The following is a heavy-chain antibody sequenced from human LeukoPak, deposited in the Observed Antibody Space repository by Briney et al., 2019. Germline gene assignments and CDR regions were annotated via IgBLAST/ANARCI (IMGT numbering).Heavy chain of an antibody. D-gene: IGHD3-10*01. J-gene: IGHJ5*02. CDR2: IYTSGST. Sequence: SETLSLTCTVSGGSISSGSYYWSWIRQPAGKGLEWIGRIYTSGSTNYNPSLKSRVTISVDTSKNQFSLKLSSVTAADTAVYYCARYYYKNWFDPWGQGTLVTVSS. V-gene: IGHV4-61*02. CDR1: GGSISSGSYY. CDR3: ARYYYKNWFDP.